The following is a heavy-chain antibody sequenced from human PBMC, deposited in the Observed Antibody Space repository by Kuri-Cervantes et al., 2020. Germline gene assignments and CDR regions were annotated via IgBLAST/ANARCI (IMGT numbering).Heavy chain of an antibody. V-gene: IGHV3-74*01. D-gene: IGHD2-2*01. CDR2: INSDGSST. CDR1: GFTFSSYW. Sequence: GGSLRLSCAASGFTFSSYWMHWVRQAPGKGLVWVSRINSDGSSTSYADSVKGRFTTSRDNSKNTLYLQMDSLRTEDTAVYFCAKDLRAVVVVPAAIGYWGQGTLVTVSS. J-gene: IGHJ4*02. CDR3: AKDLRAVVVVPAAIGY.